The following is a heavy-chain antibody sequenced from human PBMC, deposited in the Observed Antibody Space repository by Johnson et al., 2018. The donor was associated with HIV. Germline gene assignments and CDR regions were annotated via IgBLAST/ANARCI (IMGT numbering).Heavy chain of an antibody. J-gene: IGHJ3*01. V-gene: IGHV3-30-3*01. Sequence: QEKLVESGGGVVQPGRSLRLSCAASGFTFSSYAMHWVRQAPGKGLEWVAVISYDGSNKYYADSVKGRFTISRDNSKNTLYLQMNSLRAEDTAVYYCARGDSSGWYRYAFDLWGQGTMVTVSS. CDR1: GFTFSSYA. CDR3: ARGDSSGWYRYAFDL. D-gene: IGHD6-19*01. CDR2: ISYDGSNK.